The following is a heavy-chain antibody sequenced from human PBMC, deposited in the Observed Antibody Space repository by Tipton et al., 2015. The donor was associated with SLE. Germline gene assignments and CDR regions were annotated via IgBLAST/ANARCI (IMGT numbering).Heavy chain of an antibody. CDR1: GGSFNGYY. V-gene: IGHV4-34*01. J-gene: IGHJ6*02. CDR2: INHSGST. D-gene: IGHD2-21*02. Sequence: TLSLTCAVYGGSFNGYYWSWIRQPPGKGLEWIGEINHSGSTNYNPSLKSRVTMSVDTSKNQFSLKLTTVTAADTAVYYCARRRGSANWYSRYGMDVWGQGTTVTVSS. CDR3: ARRRGSANWYSRYGMDV.